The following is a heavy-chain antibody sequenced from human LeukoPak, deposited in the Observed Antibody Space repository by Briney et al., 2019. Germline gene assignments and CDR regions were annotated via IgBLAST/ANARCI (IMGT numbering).Heavy chain of an antibody. Sequence: SETLSLTCAVYGGSFSGYYWSWIRQPPGKGLEWIGEINHSGSTNYNPSLKSRVTISVDTSKNQFSLKLSSVTAADTAVYYCAPFTKDCSGGSCYSGVFYDYWGQGTLVTVSS. V-gene: IGHV4-34*01. J-gene: IGHJ4*02. CDR2: INHSGST. CDR3: APFTKDCSGGSCYSGVFYDY. D-gene: IGHD2-15*01. CDR1: GGSFSGYY.